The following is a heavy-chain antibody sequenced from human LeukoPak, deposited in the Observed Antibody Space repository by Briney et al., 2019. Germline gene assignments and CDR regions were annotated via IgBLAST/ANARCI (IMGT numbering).Heavy chain of an antibody. CDR1: GYTFTSYD. CDR3: ARGFWSGYYALGYYMDV. CDR2: MNPNSGNT. J-gene: IGHJ6*03. Sequence: GASVKVSCKASGYTFTSYDINWVRQATGQGLEWMGWMNPNSGNTGYAQKFQGRVTMTRNTSISTAYMELSSLRSEDTAVYYCARGFWSGYYALGYYMDVWGKGTTVTVSS. D-gene: IGHD3-3*01. V-gene: IGHV1-8*01.